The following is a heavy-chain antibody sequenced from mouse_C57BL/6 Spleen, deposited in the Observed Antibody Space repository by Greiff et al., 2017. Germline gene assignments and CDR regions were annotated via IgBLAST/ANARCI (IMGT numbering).Heavy chain of an antibody. D-gene: IGHD4-1*01. CDR1: GFNIKDYY. J-gene: IGHJ3*01. Sequence: EVQLQQSGAELVRPGASVKLSCTASGFNIKDYYMHWVKQRPEQGLEWIGRIDPEDGDTEYAPKFQGKATMTADTASNTAYLQLSSLTSEDTAVYYCTTKTKLGSFAYWGQGTLVTVSA. CDR3: TTKTKLGSFAY. CDR2: IDPEDGDT. V-gene: IGHV14-1*01.